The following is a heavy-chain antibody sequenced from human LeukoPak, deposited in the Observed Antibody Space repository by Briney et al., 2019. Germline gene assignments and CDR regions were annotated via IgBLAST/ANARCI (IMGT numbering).Heavy chain of an antibody. J-gene: IGHJ3*02. D-gene: IGHD7-27*01. Sequence: SETLSLTCAVSGYSISSSYYWGWIRQPPGKGLEWIGSIYHSGSTYYNPSLKSRVTMSVDTSKNQFSLELSSVTAADTAVHYCARAHFAGDVSAFDIWGQGTMVTVSS. CDR3: ARAHFAGDVSAFDI. V-gene: IGHV4-38-2*01. CDR2: IYHSGST. CDR1: GYSISSSYY.